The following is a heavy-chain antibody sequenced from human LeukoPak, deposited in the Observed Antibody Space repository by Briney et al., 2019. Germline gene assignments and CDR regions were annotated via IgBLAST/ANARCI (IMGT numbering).Heavy chain of an antibody. V-gene: IGHV3-23*01. CDR1: GFTFSNYA. Sequence: GGSLRLSCAASGFTFSNYAMSWVRQAPGKGLEWVSGISGSGGSTNYADSVKGRFTISRDNSKNMLYLQMNSLRAEDTAVYYCAKDDRYSSRWYYFDCWGQGTLVTVSS. J-gene: IGHJ4*02. CDR3: AKDDRYSSRWYYFDC. CDR2: ISGSGGST. D-gene: IGHD6-13*01.